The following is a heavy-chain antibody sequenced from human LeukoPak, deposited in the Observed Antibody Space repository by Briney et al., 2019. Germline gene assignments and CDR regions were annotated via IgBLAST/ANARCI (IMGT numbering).Heavy chain of an antibody. V-gene: IGHV4-59*01. CDR3: ARYGSGSYREFDS. D-gene: IGHD3-10*01. Sequence: SETLSLTCTVSGGSISGYYWSWIRQPPGKGLEWIGYIYYSGSTNYNPSLKSRVTISVDTSKNQFSLKLSSVTAADTAVYYCARYGSGSYREFDSWGQGTLVTVSS. CDR1: GGSISGYY. CDR2: IYYSGST. J-gene: IGHJ4*02.